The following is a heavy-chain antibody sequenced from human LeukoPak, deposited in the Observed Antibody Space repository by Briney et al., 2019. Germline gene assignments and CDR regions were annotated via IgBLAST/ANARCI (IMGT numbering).Heavy chain of an antibody. V-gene: IGHV3-23*01. CDR2: ISDSGGNT. Sequence: GGSLRLSCAASGFTFSSYAMSWVRQAPGKGLEWVSAISDSGGNTHYADPVKGRHTISRDNSKNTLYLQMNSLRADDTAVYYCAKHSSGITVAGTIQYWGQGTLVTVSS. D-gene: IGHD6-19*01. J-gene: IGHJ4*02. CDR3: AKHSSGITVAGTIQY. CDR1: GFTFSSYA.